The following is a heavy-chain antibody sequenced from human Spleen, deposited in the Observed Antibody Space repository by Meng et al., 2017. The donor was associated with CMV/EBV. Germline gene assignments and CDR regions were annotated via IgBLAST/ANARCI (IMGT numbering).Heavy chain of an antibody. CDR3: AKSHLPSGRIAGGRFDH. D-gene: IGHD1-26*01. CDR1: GFTFSSYA. Sequence: GESLKISCAASGFTFSSYAMSWVRQAPGKGLEWVSGVGGSGDNTYYADSVKGRFAISRDNSKNTLYLQVNSLRVEDTAVYYCAKSHLPSGRIAGGRFDHWGQGTLVTVSS. V-gene: IGHV3-23*01. J-gene: IGHJ4*02. CDR2: VGGSGDNT.